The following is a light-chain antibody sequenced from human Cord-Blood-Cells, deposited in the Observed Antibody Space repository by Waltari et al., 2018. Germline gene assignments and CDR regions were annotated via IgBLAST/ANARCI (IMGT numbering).Light chain of an antibody. CDR3: QQSYSTPYT. CDR1: QSISSY. Sequence: DIQMTQSPTTLSASLGDRVIITCRASQSISSYLNWYQHKPGKAPKLLIYAASSLQSGVPSRFSGSGSGTDFTLTISSLQPEDFATYYCQQSYSTPYTFGQGTKLEIK. CDR2: AAS. V-gene: IGKV1-39*01. J-gene: IGKJ2*01.